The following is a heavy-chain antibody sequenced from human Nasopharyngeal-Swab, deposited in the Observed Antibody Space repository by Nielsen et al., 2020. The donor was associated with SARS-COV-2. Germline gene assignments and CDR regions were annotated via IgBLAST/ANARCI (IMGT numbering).Heavy chain of an antibody. CDR2: SYYSGST. V-gene: IGHV4-59*08. Sequence: SETLSLTCTVSGGSITRYFWSWIRQPPGKGLDWIGYSYYSGSTNYNPSLKSRVTMSVDTSKRQFSLMLTSVTAADTAVYYCARGFDYWGQGTLVTVSS. CDR1: GGSITRYF. CDR3: ARGFDY. J-gene: IGHJ4*02.